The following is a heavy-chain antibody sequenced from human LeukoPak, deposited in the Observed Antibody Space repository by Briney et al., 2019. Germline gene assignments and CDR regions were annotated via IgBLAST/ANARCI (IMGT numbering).Heavy chain of an antibody. V-gene: IGHV4-38-2*02. J-gene: IGHJ6*03. Sequence: PSETLSLTCTVSGYSISSGYYWDWIRPPPGKGLEWIGSIYHSGSPYYNSSLKSRVTISVDTSKNQFSLKLSSVTAADTAVYYCARLGGGGYCSGGSCPVRYYYYYMDVWGKGTTVTVSS. CDR2: IYHSGSP. CDR1: GYSISSGYY. D-gene: IGHD2-15*01. CDR3: ARLGGGGYCSGGSCPVRYYYYYMDV.